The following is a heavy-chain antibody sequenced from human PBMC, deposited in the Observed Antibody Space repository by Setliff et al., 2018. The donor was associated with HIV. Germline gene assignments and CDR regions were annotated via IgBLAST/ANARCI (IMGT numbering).Heavy chain of an antibody. CDR3: ARDPLRRGDGMDV. CDR1: GYTFTTYS. V-gene: IGHV1-18*01. D-gene: IGHD1-26*01. Sequence: ASVKVSCKASGYTFTTYSMNWVRQAPGQGLEWMGWISAYNGNTNYAQKLQGRVTMTTDTSTSTAYMELRSLRSDDTAVYYCARDPLRRGDGMDVWGQGTTVTVSS. J-gene: IGHJ6*02. CDR2: ISAYNGNT.